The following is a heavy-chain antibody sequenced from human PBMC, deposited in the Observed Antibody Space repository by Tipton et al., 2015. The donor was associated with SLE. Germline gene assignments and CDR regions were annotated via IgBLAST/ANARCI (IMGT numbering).Heavy chain of an antibody. CDR2: IYYSGST. Sequence: LRLSCTVSGGSISSSSYYWGWIRQPPGKGLEWIGGIYYSGSTYYNPSLKSRVTIAVDTSKNQFSLQLNSVTHDDTAVYYCARVGPGYYDSSGYMDVWGKGTTVTVSS. V-gene: IGHV4-39*07. J-gene: IGHJ6*04. CDR3: ARVGPGYYDSSGYMDV. CDR1: GGSISSSSYY. D-gene: IGHD3-22*01.